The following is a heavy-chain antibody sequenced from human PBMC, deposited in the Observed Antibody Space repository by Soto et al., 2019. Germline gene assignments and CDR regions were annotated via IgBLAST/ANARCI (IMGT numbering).Heavy chain of an antibody. V-gene: IGHV1-18*04. Sequence: QVQVMQSGAEVKKPGDSVKVSCKTSGYIFSDYGINWVRQAPGQGLEWMGWISGYSGNANLAQKFQGRVTMTTDKSTRTAYMELRRLRPDDTAVYYCAKRTSGTTWGESDYWGQGTLVTVSS. CDR3: AKRTSGTTWGESDY. CDR2: ISGYSGNA. CDR1: GYIFSDYG. J-gene: IGHJ4*02. D-gene: IGHD4-17*01.